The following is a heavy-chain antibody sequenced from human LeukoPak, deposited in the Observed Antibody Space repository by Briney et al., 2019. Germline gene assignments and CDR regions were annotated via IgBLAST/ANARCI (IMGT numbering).Heavy chain of an antibody. V-gene: IGHV3-23*01. Sequence: GGSLRLSCAASGFTFSNYAMSWVRQAPGKGLEWVSSITGSGGNTYYADSVKGLFTISRDNSKNTVFLQMNRLRAEDTAVYYCAKWGDYDVLTGYYVSDYWGQGTLVTVSS. CDR2: ITGSGGNT. CDR3: AKWGDYDVLTGYYVSDY. J-gene: IGHJ4*02. CDR1: GFTFSNYA. D-gene: IGHD3-9*01.